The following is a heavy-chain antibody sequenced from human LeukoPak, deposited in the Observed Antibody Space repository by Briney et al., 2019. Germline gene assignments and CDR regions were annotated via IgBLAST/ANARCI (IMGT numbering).Heavy chain of an antibody. CDR2: IYHSGET. CDR1: GGSIATSY. V-gene: IGHV4-59*01. Sequence: PSEPLSLTCTVPGGSIATSYSSWIRKPPGKGLDWIGYIYHSGETKYNPTLKSQVTISVDTSKNQFSLRLRSVTAADTAVYYCAREGYSGHDFIYWGQGTLVTVSS. CDR3: AREGYSGHDFIY. J-gene: IGHJ4*02. D-gene: IGHD5-12*01.